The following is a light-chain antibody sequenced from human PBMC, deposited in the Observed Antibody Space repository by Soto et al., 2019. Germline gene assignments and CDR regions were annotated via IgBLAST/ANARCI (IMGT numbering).Light chain of an antibody. J-gene: IGKJ5*01. Sequence: DIQMTQSPSSLSASVGDRVTISCRASQDISNYVAWFQQKAGEAPKSLMYAASRLQSGVPSKFSGSGSGTDFTLTISSLQPEDFATYYCQQYKSFPFTFGQGTRLEMK. CDR1: QDISNY. CDR2: AAS. CDR3: QQYKSFPFT. V-gene: IGKV1-16*02.